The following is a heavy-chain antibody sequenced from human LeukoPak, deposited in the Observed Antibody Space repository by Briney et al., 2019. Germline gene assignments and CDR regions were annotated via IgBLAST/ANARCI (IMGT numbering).Heavy chain of an antibody. CDR3: ASVWYGDQNENYYYYYGMDV. Sequence: ASVKVSCKASGYTSTSYDINWVRQATGQGLEWMGWMNPNSGNTGYAQKFQGRVTMTRNTSISTAYMELSSLRSEDTAVYYCASVWYGDQNENYYYYYGMDVWGQGTTVTAFS. V-gene: IGHV1-8*01. D-gene: IGHD4-17*01. CDR2: MNPNSGNT. CDR1: GYTSTSYD. J-gene: IGHJ6*02.